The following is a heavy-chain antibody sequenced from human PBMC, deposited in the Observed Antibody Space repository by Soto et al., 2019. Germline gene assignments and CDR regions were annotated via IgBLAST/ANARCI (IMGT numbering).Heavy chain of an antibody. CDR2: VHYTAST. CDR1: EGSINWSPDY. CDR3: GRATPGYPGRAFHI. Sequence: NPSETLSLTCTVSEGSINWSPDYWGWLRQPPGKEPQWIASVHYTASTYYNPSLKSRVTISVDTSKNQFSLNLRSVTAADTAIYYCGRATPGYPGRAFHIWGQGKMVTVSS. J-gene: IGHJ3*02. D-gene: IGHD2-15*01. V-gene: IGHV4-39*02.